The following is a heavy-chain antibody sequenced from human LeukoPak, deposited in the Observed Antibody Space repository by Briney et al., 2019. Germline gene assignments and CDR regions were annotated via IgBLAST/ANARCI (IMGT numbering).Heavy chain of an antibody. J-gene: IGHJ4*02. CDR2: INPSGGIT. D-gene: IGHD1-7*01. Sequence: ASVKVSCKASGYTFTSYYMHWVRQAPGQGLEWMGIINPSGGITNYAQKFKGRVTMTRDMSTSTVYMELSSLRSEDTAVYFCARGENWNYILVAPDFRIWGQGTLVTVSS. CDR3: ARGENWNYILVAPDFRI. CDR1: GYTFTSYY. V-gene: IGHV1-46*01.